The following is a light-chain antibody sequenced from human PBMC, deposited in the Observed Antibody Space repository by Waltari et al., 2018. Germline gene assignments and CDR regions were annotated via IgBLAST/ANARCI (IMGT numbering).Light chain of an antibody. CDR2: RGS. CDR3: QQYDTYPLT. V-gene: IGKV1-5*03. CDR1: QSFNRW. Sequence: DIQMTQSPSTLSAFVGERVTIPCRASQSFNRWVALYQQEPGQVPKVLIFRGSTFQTWVPSRFSGSGSGTEFNLTISSLQPDDSATYHCQQYDTYPLTFGGGTKVEIK. J-gene: IGKJ4*01.